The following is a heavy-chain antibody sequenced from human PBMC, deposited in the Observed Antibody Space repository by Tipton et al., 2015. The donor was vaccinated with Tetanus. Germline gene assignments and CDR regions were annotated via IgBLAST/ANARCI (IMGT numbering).Heavy chain of an antibody. CDR2: INPDGRRT. Sequence: GSLRLSCAASGFTFYSYGMHWVRQTPGKGLVWISRINPDGRRTNYADSVKGRFTISRDHAKNTVYLQMNSLRAEDTAVYFCARRSLTNYGLDVWGQGTPVTASS. J-gene: IGHJ6*02. D-gene: IGHD1-1*01. CDR3: ARRSLTNYGLDV. CDR1: GFTFYSYG. V-gene: IGHV3-74*01.